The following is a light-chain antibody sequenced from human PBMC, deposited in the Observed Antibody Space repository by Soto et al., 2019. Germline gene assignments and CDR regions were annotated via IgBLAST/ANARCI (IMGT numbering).Light chain of an antibody. CDR3: QQYNSYPYT. CDR1: QSISSW. J-gene: IGKJ2*01. CDR2: KAS. Sequence: DIQMTQSPSTLSASVGDRVTITCRASQSISSWLAWYQQRPGKAPKLLIYKASSLQSGVPSRFSGSGSGTEFTLTISSLQTDELATYYCQQYNSYPYTFGQGTKLEIK. V-gene: IGKV1-5*03.